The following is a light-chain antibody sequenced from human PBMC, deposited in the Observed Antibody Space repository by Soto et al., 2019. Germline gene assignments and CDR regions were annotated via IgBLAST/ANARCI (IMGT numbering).Light chain of an antibody. V-gene: IGKV3-15*01. CDR1: QSVDSN. Sequence: EILMTQSPATLSVSPGERATLSCRASQSVDSNLAWYQQKPGQAPRLLIYGASTRATGISARFSGSGSGTEFTLTISSLQSEDFGVYYCQHYNNWWTFGQGTKV. J-gene: IGKJ1*01. CDR2: GAS. CDR3: QHYNNWWT.